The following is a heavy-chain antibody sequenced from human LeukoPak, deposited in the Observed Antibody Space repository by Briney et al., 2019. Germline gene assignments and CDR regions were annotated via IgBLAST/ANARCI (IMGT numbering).Heavy chain of an antibody. CDR2: IYYSGST. CDR3: ARAVVVAAFVATWFDP. Sequence: PSETLSLTCTVSGGSISTSNYYWGWIRQPPGKGLEWIGSIYYSGSTYYNPSLKSRVTISVDTSKNQFSLKLSSVTAADTAVYYCARAVVVAAFVATWFDPWGQGTLVTVSS. J-gene: IGHJ5*02. CDR1: GGSISTSNYY. D-gene: IGHD2-15*01. V-gene: IGHV4-39*01.